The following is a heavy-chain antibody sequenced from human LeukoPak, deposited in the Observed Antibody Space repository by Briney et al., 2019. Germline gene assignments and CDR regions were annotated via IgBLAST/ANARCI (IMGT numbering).Heavy chain of an antibody. CDR1: GYTFTSYD. Sequence: GASVKVSCKASGYTFTSYDINWVRQATGQGLEWMGWMNPNSGNTGYAQKFQGRVTMTRNTSISTAYMELSSLRSEDTAVYYCARAYSERYGLGYYYMDVWGKGTTVTISS. CDR2: MNPNSGNT. CDR3: ARAYSERYGLGYYYMDV. D-gene: IGHD1-26*01. V-gene: IGHV1-8*01. J-gene: IGHJ6*03.